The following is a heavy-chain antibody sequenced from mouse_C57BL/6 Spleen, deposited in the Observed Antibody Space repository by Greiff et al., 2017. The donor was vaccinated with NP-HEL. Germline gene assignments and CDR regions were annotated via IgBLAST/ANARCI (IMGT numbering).Heavy chain of an antibody. J-gene: IGHJ2*01. D-gene: IGHD1-1*01. CDR3: ARIKKIVATYFDY. CDR1: GYTFTSYW. Sequence: QVQLQQPGADLVKAGASVKMSCKASGYTFTSYWMHWVKQRLGQGLEWFAETNPTNGRTYYNEKFKSKATLTVDKSYSTAYMLLSGPTFEDSAVYYCARIKKIVATYFDYCGQGTTLTVSS. CDR2: TNPTNGRT. V-gene: IGHV1S81*02.